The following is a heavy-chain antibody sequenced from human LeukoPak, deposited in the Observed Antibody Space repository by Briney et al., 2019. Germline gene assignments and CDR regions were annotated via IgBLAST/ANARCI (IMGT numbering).Heavy chain of an antibody. CDR2: FYHSGST. CDR3: ARGPYYFDY. V-gene: IGHV4-59*01. J-gene: IGHJ4*02. Sequence: PSETLSLTCTVSGVSISSSYWNWIRQPPGKGLEWIGYFYHSGSTNYNPSLKSRVTISVDTSKNQFSLKLSSVTAADTAVYYCARGPYYFDYWGQGSLVTVSS. CDR1: GVSISSSY.